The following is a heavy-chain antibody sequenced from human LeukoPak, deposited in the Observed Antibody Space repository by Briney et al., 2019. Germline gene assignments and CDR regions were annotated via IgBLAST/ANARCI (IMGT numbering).Heavy chain of an antibody. D-gene: IGHD3-22*01. CDR3: ARGREMTSSSGYYSFDY. CDR2: IYMGTT. J-gene: IGHJ4*02. CDR1: GVSISTFF. V-gene: IGHV4-4*07. Sequence: SETLSLTCTVSGVSISTFFLTWIRQSAGKGLEWIGRIYMGTTYYNPSVESRDTISVDTSNNRFSLKLTSLTAADTAVYYCARGREMTSSSGYYSFDYWGRGSLVTVSS.